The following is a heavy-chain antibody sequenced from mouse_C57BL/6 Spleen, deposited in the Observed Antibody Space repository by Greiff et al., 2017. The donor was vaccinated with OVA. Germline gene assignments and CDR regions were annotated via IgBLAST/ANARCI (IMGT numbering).Heavy chain of an antibody. D-gene: IGHD2-1*01. J-gene: IGHJ3*01. Sequence: DVKLLESGPGMVKPSQSLSLTCTATGYSFTSDYDWYWIRHLPGNIVEWMGYIRYSGSTNYNPTFTNRIPFTLDTSKNHFFLKVNSVTTENTATYYCARARRGNMTNWGQGTLVTVSA. CDR3: ARARRGNMTN. V-gene: IGHV3-1*01. CDR1: GYSFTSDYD. CDR2: IRYSGST.